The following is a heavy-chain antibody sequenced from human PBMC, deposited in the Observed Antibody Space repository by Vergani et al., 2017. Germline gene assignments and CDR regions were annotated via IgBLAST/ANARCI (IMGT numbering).Heavy chain of an antibody. CDR1: GGSISSGGSY. V-gene: IGHV4-31*03. J-gene: IGHJ4*02. CDR2: IYYSGST. D-gene: IGHD5-18*01. CDR3: ARAPIRGYSYGGWEALDY. Sequence: QVQLQESGPGLVKPSQTLSLTCTVSGGSISSGGSYWTWIRQHPGKGLEWIGYIYYSGSTYYNPSLKSRVTISVDTSKNQFSLKLSSVTAADTAVYYCARAPIRGYSYGGWEALDYWGQGTLVTVSS.